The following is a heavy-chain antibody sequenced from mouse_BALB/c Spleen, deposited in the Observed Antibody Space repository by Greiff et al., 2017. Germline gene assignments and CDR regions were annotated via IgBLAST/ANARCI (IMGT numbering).Heavy chain of an antibody. Sequence: VKLVESGPGLVQPSQSLSITCTVSGFSLTSYGVHWVRQSPGKGLEWLGVIWSGGSTDYNAAFISRLSISKDNSKSQVFFKMNSLQANDTAIYYCARNNYDDYYAMDYWGQGTSVTVSS. D-gene: IGHD2-4*01. CDR3: ARNNYDDYYAMDY. V-gene: IGHV2-2*02. CDR1: GFSLTSYG. CDR2: IWSGGST. J-gene: IGHJ4*01.